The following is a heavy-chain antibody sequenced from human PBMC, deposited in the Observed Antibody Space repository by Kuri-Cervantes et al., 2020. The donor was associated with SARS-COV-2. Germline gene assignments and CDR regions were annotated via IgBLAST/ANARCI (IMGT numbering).Heavy chain of an antibody. CDR3: ARGFSGYSYGDAFDI. Sequence: GGSLRLSCAASGFIFSSYSMNWVRQAPGKGLEWVSYISSSSNTIYYADSVKGRSTISRDNAKNSLYLQMNSLRAEDTAVYYCARGFSGYSYGDAFDIWGQGTMVTVSS. CDR2: ISSSSNTI. V-gene: IGHV3-48*01. J-gene: IGHJ3*02. CDR1: GFIFSSYS. D-gene: IGHD5-18*01.